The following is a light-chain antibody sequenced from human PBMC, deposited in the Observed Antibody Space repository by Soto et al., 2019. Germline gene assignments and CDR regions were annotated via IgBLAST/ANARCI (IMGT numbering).Light chain of an antibody. CDR3: QLRSVLS. CDR1: QSVANF. J-gene: IGKJ4*01. Sequence: IVLTQSPDTLSLSLGERATLSCRASQSVANFLAWYQQKPGQAPRLLIYDASTRATGIPARFSGSGSGTDFTLTISSLEPEVFAVYYCQLRSVLSFGGGTKVEIK. CDR2: DAS. V-gene: IGKV3-11*01.